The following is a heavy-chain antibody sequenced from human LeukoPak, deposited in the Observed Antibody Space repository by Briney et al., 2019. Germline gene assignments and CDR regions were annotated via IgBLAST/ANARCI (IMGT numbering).Heavy chain of an antibody. J-gene: IGHJ5*02. D-gene: IGHD2-8*02. CDR2: IKSKTDGGTT. CDR3: ASLSTGWLDN. CDR1: GFTFNTAW. V-gene: IGHV3-15*01. Sequence: GGSLRLSCAATGFTFNTAWMIWVRQAPGKGLEWLGRIKSKTDGGTTEYAAPVKGRFTLSRDDSKNTLYLEMSGLKTDDTAMYYCASLSTGWLDNWGQGTLVTLSS.